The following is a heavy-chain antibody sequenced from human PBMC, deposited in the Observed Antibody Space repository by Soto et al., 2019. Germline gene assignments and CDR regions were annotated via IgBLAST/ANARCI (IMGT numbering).Heavy chain of an antibody. CDR3: ARYDYNGYYFDY. CDR1: GYTFSTYY. D-gene: IGHD4-4*01. J-gene: IGHJ4*02. CDR2: INPSGGST. V-gene: IGHV1-46*01. Sequence: QVQLVQSGAEVKKPGASVKVSCKASGYTFSTYYMHWVRQAPGPGYEWMGIINPSGGSTTYAQKFQGRVTMTRDTSPTTVYMELSSLKSEDTAVYYCARYDYNGYYFDYWGQGTLVTVSS.